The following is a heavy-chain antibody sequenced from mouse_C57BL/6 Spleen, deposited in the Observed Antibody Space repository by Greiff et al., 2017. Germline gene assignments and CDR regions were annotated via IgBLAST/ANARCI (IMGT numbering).Heavy chain of an antibody. J-gene: IGHJ1*03. CDR1: GYSITSGYY. CDR2: ISYDGSN. V-gene: IGHV3-6*01. Sequence: EVHLVESGPGLVKPSQSLSLTCSVTGYSITSGYYWNWIRQFPGNKLEWMGYISYDGSNNYNPSLKNRISITRDTSKNQFFLKLNSVTTEDTATYYGARCITTVVATNFDVWGTGTTVTVSS. D-gene: IGHD1-1*01. CDR3: ARCITTVVATNFDV.